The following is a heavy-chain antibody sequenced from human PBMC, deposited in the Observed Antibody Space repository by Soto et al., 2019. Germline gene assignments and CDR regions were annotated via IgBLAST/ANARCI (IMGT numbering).Heavy chain of an antibody. CDR2: IYYSGSI. V-gene: IGHV4-59*08. J-gene: IGHJ5*02. D-gene: IGHD6-19*01. CDR1: GGSISSYY. CDR3: ARLAVAGTPDWFDP. Sequence: PSETLSLTCTVSGGSISSYYWSWIRQPPGKGLDWIGYIYYSGSINYNPSLKSRVTISVDTSKNQFSLKLSSVTAADTAVYYCARLAVAGTPDWFDPWGQGTLVTVSS.